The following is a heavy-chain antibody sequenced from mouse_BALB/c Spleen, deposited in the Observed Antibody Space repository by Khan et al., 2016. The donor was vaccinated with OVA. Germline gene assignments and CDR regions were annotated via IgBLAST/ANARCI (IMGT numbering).Heavy chain of an antibody. J-gene: IGHJ3*01. V-gene: IGHV1-54*01. CDR3: ARGGYGSWAY. CDR1: GYAFTDFL. CDR2: INPGSGDT. D-gene: IGHD1-1*02. Sequence: VQLQESGAELVRPGTSVKVSCKASGYAFTDFLIEWLQQRPGQGLEWIGLINPGSGDTNYNEKLKGKATLTANKSSSTAYMQLSSLTSDDSAVYFCARGGYGSWAYWGQGTLVTVSA.